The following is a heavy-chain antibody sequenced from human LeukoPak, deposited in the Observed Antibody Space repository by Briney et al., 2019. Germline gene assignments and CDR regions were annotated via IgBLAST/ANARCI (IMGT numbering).Heavy chain of an antibody. Sequence: PGGSLRLSCAASGFTFSSYSMNWVRQAPGKGLEWVSSISSSSSYIHYADSVKGRFTISRDNAKNSLYLQMNSLRAEDTAVYYCASKGSGYSYGDSDYWGQGTLVTVSS. D-gene: IGHD5-18*01. CDR2: ISSSSSYI. J-gene: IGHJ4*02. CDR1: GFTFSSYS. CDR3: ASKGSGYSYGDSDY. V-gene: IGHV3-21*01.